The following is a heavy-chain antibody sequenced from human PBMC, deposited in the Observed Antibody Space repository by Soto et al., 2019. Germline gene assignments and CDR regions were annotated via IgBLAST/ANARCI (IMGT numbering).Heavy chain of an antibody. J-gene: IGHJ5*02. CDR1: GFTFNNYW. CDR3: ARASIAVLGSSGWLDP. Sequence: EVQLVESGGGFVQPGGSLRLSCVASGFTFNNYWMHWVREVPGKGLMWVSRISGDGSSPAYADSVEGRFTILRDNAKNTLCLQTNSLGVEDTAVYCCARASIAVLGSSGWLDPWGQGTLFTVSS. V-gene: IGHV3-74*03. D-gene: IGHD6-19*01. CDR2: ISGDGSSP.